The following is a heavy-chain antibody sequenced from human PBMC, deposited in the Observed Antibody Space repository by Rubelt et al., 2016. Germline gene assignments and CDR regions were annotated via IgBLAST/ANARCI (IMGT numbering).Heavy chain of an antibody. D-gene: IGHD6-6*01. CDR2: ISFDGTNK. CDR1: RSHA. J-gene: IGHJ5*02. CDR3: AGSSSGSANWFDP. V-gene: IGHV3-30*04. Sequence: RSHAMHWVRQAPGKGLEWVAVISFDGTNKYYVDSVKGRFTISRGNSMHTLYLQMNSLRAEDTAVYYCAGSSSGSANWFDPWGQGTLVTVSS.